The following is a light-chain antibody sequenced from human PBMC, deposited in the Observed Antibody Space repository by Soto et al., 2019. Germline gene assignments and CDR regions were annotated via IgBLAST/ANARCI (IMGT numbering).Light chain of an antibody. V-gene: IGKV3-20*01. CDR1: RHVYINA. CDR2: GAS. CDR3: QQYGVSPFT. J-gene: IGKJ3*01. Sequence: VVLTQSPATLSLSPGERATLSCRASRHVYINALAWYQQKPGRTPTLLIFGASTRATDIPDRFSGTGSGTDFSLTINGVEPEDSAVYYCQQYGVSPFTFGPGTRVEI.